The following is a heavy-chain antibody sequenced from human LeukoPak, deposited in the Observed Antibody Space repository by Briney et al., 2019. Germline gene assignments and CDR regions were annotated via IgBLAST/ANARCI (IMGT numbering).Heavy chain of an antibody. CDR3: ATDLWRQWELQGLDY. CDR2: VDPEDGET. V-gene: IGHV1-69-2*01. CDR1: VYTFTDYY. Sequence: ASVKVSCKASVYTFTDYYMHWVQQAPAKGLEWMGRVDPEDGETIYAEKFQGRVTITADTSTDTAYMELSSLRSEDTAVYYCATDLWRQWELQGLDYWGQGTLVTVSS. J-gene: IGHJ4*02. D-gene: IGHD1-26*01.